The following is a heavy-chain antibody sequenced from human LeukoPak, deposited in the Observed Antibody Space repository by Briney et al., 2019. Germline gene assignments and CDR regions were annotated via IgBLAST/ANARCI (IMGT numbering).Heavy chain of an antibody. V-gene: IGHV3-30*02. Sequence: GGSLRLSCVASGFTFSTYGMHWVRQAPGKGLEWVAFIRYDGRNKYYADSVKGRFTISRDNSKNTLYLQMNSLSAEDTAIYYCAKEGSSRGPYYHYYYMDVWGKGTTVTMSS. CDR1: GFTFSTYG. CDR3: AKEGSSRGPYYHYYYMDV. J-gene: IGHJ6*03. D-gene: IGHD5-12*01. CDR2: IRYDGRNK.